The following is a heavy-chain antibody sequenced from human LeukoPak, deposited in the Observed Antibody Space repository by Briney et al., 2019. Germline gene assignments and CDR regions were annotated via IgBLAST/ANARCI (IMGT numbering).Heavy chain of an antibody. CDR2: IYYSGST. V-gene: IGHV4-39*07. J-gene: IGHJ6*03. CDR3: ARVVYYYYYMDV. Sequence: SETLSLTCSVSGDSISTSSSYWGWIRQPPGKGLEWIGSIYYSGSTYYNTSLKSRVTISVDTSKNQFSLKLSSVTAADTAVYYCARVVYYYYYMDVWGKGTTVTVSS. CDR1: GDSISTSSSY. D-gene: IGHD3-16*02.